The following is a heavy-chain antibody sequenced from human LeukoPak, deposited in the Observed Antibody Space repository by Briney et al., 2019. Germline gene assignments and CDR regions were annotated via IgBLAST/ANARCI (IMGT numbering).Heavy chain of an antibody. Sequence: GGSLRLSCAASGFTFSSYWMSWVRQAPGKGLEWVAFIRYDGSNKYYADSVKGRFTISRDNSKNTLYLQMNSLRAEDTAVYYCANFIAAAGNFDYWGQGTLVTVSS. V-gene: IGHV3-30*02. D-gene: IGHD6-13*01. CDR1: GFTFSSYW. CDR3: ANFIAAAGNFDY. J-gene: IGHJ4*02. CDR2: IRYDGSNK.